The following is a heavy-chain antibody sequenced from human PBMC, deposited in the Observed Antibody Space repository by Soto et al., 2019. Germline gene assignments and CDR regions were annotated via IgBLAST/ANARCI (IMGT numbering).Heavy chain of an antibody. CDR3: ARHARFGKYYYYMDV. CDR1: GGSISSSSYY. Sequence: SETLSLTCTVSGGSISSSSYYWGWIRQPPGKGLEWIGSIYYSGSTYYNPSLKSRVTISVDTSKNQFSLKLSSVTAADTAVYYCARHARFGKYYYYMDVWGKGTTVTVSS. J-gene: IGHJ6*03. V-gene: IGHV4-39*01. CDR2: IYYSGST. D-gene: IGHD3-3*01.